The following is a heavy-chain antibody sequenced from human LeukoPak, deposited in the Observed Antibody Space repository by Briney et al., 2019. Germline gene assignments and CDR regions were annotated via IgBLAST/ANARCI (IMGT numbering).Heavy chain of an antibody. D-gene: IGHD6-19*01. CDR1: GGSISSYY. CDR3: ARKGSSGWIFDY. V-gene: IGHV4-59*08. J-gene: IGHJ4*02. Sequence: PSETLSLTCTVSGGSISSYYWSWIRQPPGKGLEWIGYIYYSGSTNYNPSLKTRVTISVDTSKNQFSLKLSSVTAADTAVYYCARKGSSGWIFDYWAREPWSPSPQ. CDR2: IYYSGST.